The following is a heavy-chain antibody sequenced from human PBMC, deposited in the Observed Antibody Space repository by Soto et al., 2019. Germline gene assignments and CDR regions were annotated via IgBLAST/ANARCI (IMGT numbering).Heavy chain of an antibody. J-gene: IGHJ6*02. CDR1: GFSLSTTGVG. CDR3: AHRRAIRGLVYGMDV. V-gene: IGHV2-5*02. CDR2: IYWDDDK. Sequence: QITLKESGPTLVKPTQTLTLTCTFSGFSLSTTGVGVGWIRQPPVMALAWLALIYWDDDKLYSPSLKTRLTITKGTSKNQVVLTLTDMDPVDTATYYCAHRRAIRGLVYGMDVWGQGTTVTVSS. D-gene: IGHD3-3*01.